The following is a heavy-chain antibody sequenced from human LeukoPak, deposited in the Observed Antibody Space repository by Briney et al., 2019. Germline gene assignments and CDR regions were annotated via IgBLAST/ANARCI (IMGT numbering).Heavy chain of an antibody. J-gene: IGHJ4*02. CDR3: ARDGYSNYDAVIDH. CDR1: GFTFSDYY. V-gene: IGHV3-11*04. D-gene: IGHD4-11*01. Sequence: PGGSLRLSCAASGFTFSDYYMSWIRQAPGKGLEWVSYISSSGSIIYYADSVKGRFTISRDNAKNSLYLQMNSLRAEDTAVYYCARDGYSNYDAVIDHWGQGTLVTVSS. CDR2: ISSSGSII.